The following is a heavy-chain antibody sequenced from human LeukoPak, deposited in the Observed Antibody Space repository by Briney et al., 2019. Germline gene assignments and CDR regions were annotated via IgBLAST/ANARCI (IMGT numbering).Heavy chain of an antibody. CDR3: ARVRYYGSEVDY. V-gene: IGHV3-21*01. J-gene: IGHJ4*02. Sequence: PGGSLRLSCAASGFTFSSYSMNWVRQAPGKGLEWVSSISSSSSYIYYADSVKGRFTISRGNAKNSLYLQMNSLRAEDAAVYYCARVRYYGSEVDYWGQGTLVTVSS. D-gene: IGHD3-10*01. CDR1: GFTFSSYS. CDR2: ISSSSSYI.